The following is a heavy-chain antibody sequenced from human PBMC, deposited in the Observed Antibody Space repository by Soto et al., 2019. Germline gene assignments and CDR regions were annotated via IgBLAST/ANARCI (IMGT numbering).Heavy chain of an antibody. CDR3: ALSASGGDCYNAPFDY. CDR2: IIPIFGTA. CDR1: GGTFSSYA. D-gene: IGHD2-21*01. V-gene: IGHV1-69*12. J-gene: IGHJ4*02. Sequence: QVQLVQSGAEVKKPGSSVKVSCKASGGTFSSYAISWVRQAPGQGLEWMGGIIPIFGTANYAQKFQGRVTITADESTSTAYMELSSLRAEDTAVYYCALSASGGDCYNAPFDYWGQGTLVTVSS.